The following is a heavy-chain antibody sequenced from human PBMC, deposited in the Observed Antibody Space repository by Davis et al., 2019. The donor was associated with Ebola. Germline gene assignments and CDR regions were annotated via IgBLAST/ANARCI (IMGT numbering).Heavy chain of an antibody. J-gene: IGHJ4*02. CDR2: ISGSGGST. D-gene: IGHD6-19*01. CDR1: GFTFSSYG. CDR3: ATLISGWYIN. V-gene: IGHV3-23*01. Sequence: PGGSLRLSCAASGFTFSSYGMHWVRQAPGKGLEWVSAISGSGGSTYYADSVKGRFTISRDNSKNTLYLQMNSLRAEDTAVYYCATLISGWYINWGQGTLVTVSS.